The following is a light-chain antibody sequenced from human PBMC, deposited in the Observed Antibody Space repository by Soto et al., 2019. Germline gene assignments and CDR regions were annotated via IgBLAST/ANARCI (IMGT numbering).Light chain of an antibody. CDR3: QQYNSYSGT. Sequence: DIQMTQSPSTLSASVGDRVTITCRASQSINNCLAWYQQKPGKAPKLLIYDASSLESGVPSRFSGSGSGTEFSLTISSLQPDDFATYFCQQYNSYSGTFGQGTKVEIK. CDR1: QSINNC. J-gene: IGKJ1*01. V-gene: IGKV1-5*01. CDR2: DAS.